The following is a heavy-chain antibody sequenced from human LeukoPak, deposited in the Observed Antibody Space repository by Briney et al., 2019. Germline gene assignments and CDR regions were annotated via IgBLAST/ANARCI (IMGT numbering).Heavy chain of an antibody. D-gene: IGHD3-3*01. J-gene: IGHJ6*03. V-gene: IGHV3-30*04. CDR3: ASLRSGYYMDV. CDR1: GFTFSSYA. Sequence: GGSLRLSCAASGFTFSSYAMYWVREAPGKGLGGGAIISYDGSNKYYADSVKGRFTISRDNTKNSLYLQMNSLRGADTAVYYIASLRSGYYMDVWGKGTTVTISS. CDR2: ISYDGSNK.